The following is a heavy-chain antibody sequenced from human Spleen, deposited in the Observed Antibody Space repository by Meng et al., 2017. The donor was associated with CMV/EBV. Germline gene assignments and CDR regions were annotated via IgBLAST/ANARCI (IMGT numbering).Heavy chain of an antibody. Sequence: GGSLRLSCAASTFNFNNYAMTWVRQAPGKGLEWVSGISGSGDSTYNADSVKGRFTISRDNSKNTLYLQMNSLRAEDTAVYYCARDKTGTYYGMDVWGQGTTVTVSS. CDR2: ISGSGDST. J-gene: IGHJ6*02. CDR1: TFNFNNYA. V-gene: IGHV3-23*01. D-gene: IGHD1-1*01. CDR3: ARDKTGTYYGMDV.